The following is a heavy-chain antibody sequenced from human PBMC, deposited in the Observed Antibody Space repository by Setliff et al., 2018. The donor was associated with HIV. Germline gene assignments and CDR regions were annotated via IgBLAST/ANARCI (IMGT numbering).Heavy chain of an antibody. CDR2: ISSSAGST. V-gene: IGHV3-23*01. J-gene: IGHJ4*02. D-gene: IGHD5-18*01. CDR3: AKDNTWIPNGFDY. Sequence: PGGSLRLSCAASGFTFSSYAMSWVRQTPGKGLEWVSFISSSAGSTYYSDSVKGRFTISRDNSKNTLYLQMNSLRAEDTAVYYCAKDNTWIPNGFDYWGQGTLVTVSS. CDR1: GFTFSSYA.